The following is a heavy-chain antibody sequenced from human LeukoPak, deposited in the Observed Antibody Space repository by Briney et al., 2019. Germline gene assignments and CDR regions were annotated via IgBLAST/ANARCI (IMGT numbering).Heavy chain of an antibody. J-gene: IGHJ4*02. Sequence: ASVKVSCQASGYTFTRYAMHWVRQAPGQRLEWMGWINAGNGNTKYSQKFQGRVTITRDTSASTAYMELSSLRSEDTAVYYCARARYQLVPLDYWGQGTLVTVSS. CDR2: INAGNGNT. V-gene: IGHV1-3*01. D-gene: IGHD2-2*01. CDR1: GYTFTRYA. CDR3: ARARYQLVPLDY.